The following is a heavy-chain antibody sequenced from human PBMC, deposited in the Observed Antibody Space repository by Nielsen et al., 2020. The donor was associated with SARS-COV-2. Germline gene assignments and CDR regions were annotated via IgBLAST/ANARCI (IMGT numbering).Heavy chain of an antibody. Sequence: GESLKISCAASGFTFSSYAMTWVRQAPGKGLEWVSGISGSGGSTYYADSVKGRFTISRDNSKNTLYLQMNSLRAEDTAVYYCARAPRRGYSGYDPFDYWGQGTLVTVSS. J-gene: IGHJ4*02. CDR2: ISGSGGST. D-gene: IGHD5-12*01. CDR3: ARAPRRGYSGYDPFDY. CDR1: GFTFSSYA. V-gene: IGHV3-23*01.